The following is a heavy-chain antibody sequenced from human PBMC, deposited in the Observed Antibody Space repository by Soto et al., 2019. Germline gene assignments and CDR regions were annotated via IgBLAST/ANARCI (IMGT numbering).Heavy chain of an antibody. CDR1: GFTVSSNY. Sequence: GSLRLSCAASGFTVSSNYMSWVRQAPGKGLEWVSVIYSGGSTYYADSVKGRFTISRDNSKNTLYLQMNSLRAEDTAVYYCARDSTYCTNGVCYISYGMDVWGQGTTVTVSS. CDR2: IYSGGST. J-gene: IGHJ6*02. CDR3: ARDSTYCTNGVCYISYGMDV. V-gene: IGHV3-53*01. D-gene: IGHD2-8*01.